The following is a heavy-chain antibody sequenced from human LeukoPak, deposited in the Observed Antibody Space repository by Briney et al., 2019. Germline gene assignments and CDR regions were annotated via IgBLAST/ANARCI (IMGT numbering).Heavy chain of an antibody. V-gene: IGHV3-7*01. CDR1: GFTFSGYW. Sequence: GGSLRLSCAASGFTFSGYWMSWVRQAPGKGLEWVANIKQDGSEKYYVDSVKGRFTISRDNAKNSLYLQMNSLRAEDTAVYYCARVYCSGGSCSPFDYWGQGTLVTVSS. D-gene: IGHD2-15*01. CDR3: ARVYCSGGSCSPFDY. J-gene: IGHJ4*02. CDR2: IKQDGSEK.